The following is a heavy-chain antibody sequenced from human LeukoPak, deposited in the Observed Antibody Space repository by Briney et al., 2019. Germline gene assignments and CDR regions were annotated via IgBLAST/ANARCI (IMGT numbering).Heavy chain of an antibody. CDR1: GGSFSGYY. J-gene: IGHJ4*02. D-gene: IGHD2-21*02. CDR3: ARGLPFHIVVVTATSYFDY. V-gene: IGHV4-34*01. CDR2: INHSGST. Sequence: SETLPLTCAVYGGSFSGYYWSWIRQPPGKGLEWIGEINHSGSTNYNPSLKSRVTISVDTSKNQFSLKLSSVTAADTAVYYCARGLPFHIVVVTATSYFDYWGQGTLVTVSS.